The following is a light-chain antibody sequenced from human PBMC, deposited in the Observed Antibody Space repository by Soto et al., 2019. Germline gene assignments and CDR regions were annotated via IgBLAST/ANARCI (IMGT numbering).Light chain of an antibody. CDR1: QSVSSN. V-gene: IGKV3-15*01. CDR2: DAS. Sequence: EIVMTQSRPTLSGSPGESSTLSCRSSQSVSSNLAWHQQKPGQAPRILMYDASTRATGISARFSGSGSGTEFTLTISSLQSEDFAVYYCQKYHNWPINFGQGKQLAIK. J-gene: IGKJ5*01. CDR3: QKYHNWPIN.